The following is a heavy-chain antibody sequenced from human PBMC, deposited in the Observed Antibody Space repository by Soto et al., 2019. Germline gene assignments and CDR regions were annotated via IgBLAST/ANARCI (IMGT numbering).Heavy chain of an antibody. CDR1: GFTFSDHY. CDR2: TRNKANSYTT. V-gene: IGHV3-72*01. D-gene: IGHD5-18*01. CDR3: AREQGYSYYYYYGMDV. Sequence: GGSLRLSCAASGFTFSDHYMDWVRQAPGKGLEWVGRTRNKANSYTTEYAASVKGRFTISRDDSKNSLYLQMNSLKTEDTAVYYCAREQGYSYYYYYGMDVWGQGTTVTVSS. J-gene: IGHJ6*02.